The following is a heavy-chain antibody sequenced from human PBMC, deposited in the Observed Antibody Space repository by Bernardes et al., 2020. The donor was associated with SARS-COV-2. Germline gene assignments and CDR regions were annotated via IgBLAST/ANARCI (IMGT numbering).Heavy chain of an antibody. V-gene: IGHV3-7*01. CDR2: IKQDGSVK. CDR3: VRNGGAFDY. J-gene: IGHJ4*02. CDR1: GFTFSNHW. Sequence: GGSLRLSCAASGFTFSNHWMSWVRQAPGKGLEWVANIKQDGSVKNYVDSVRGRFTISRDNAKKSLYLEMNSLRVEDTAVYHCVRNGGAFDYWGQGTLVTVSS. D-gene: IGHD2-21*01.